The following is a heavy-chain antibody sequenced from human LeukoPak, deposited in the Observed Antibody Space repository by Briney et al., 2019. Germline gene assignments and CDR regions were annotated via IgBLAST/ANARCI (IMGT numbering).Heavy chain of an antibody. CDR1: GYTFTGYY. CDR3: AMTYYYGSGSYFEFDY. CDR2: INPNSGGT. D-gene: IGHD3-10*01. Sequence: ASVKVSCTASGYTFTGYYMHWVRQAPGQGLEWMGWINPNSGGTNYAQKFQGWVTMTRDTSISTAYMELSRLRSDDTAVYYCAMTYYYGSGSYFEFDYWGQGTLVTVSS. V-gene: IGHV1-2*04. J-gene: IGHJ4*02.